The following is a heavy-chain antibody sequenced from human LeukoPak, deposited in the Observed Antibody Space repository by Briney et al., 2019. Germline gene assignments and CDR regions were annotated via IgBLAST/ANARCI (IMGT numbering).Heavy chain of an antibody. CDR2: IYYSGST. J-gene: IGHJ5*02. D-gene: IGHD3-10*01. CDR1: GGSISSSSYY. CDR3: ARRSRAVRGVMGLHWFDP. Sequence: PSETLSLTCTVSGGSISSSSYYWGWIRQPPGKGLEWIGSIYYSGSTYYNPSLKSRVTISVDTSKNQFSLKLSSVTAADTAVYYCARRSRAVRGVMGLHWFDPWGQGTLVTVSS. V-gene: IGHV4-39*01.